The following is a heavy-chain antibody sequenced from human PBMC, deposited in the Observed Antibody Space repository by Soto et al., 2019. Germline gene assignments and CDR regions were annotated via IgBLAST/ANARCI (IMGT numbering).Heavy chain of an antibody. V-gene: IGHV1-69*12. CDR2: IIPIFGTA. Sequence: QVQLVQSGAEVKKPGSSVKVSCKASGGTFSSYAISWVRQAPGQGLEWMGGIIPIFGTANYAQKFQGRVTITAYEYTRTAYMELGSLRSEDTAVYYCARDLRESGSLMDVWGQGTTVTVSS. CDR3: ARDLRESGSLMDV. CDR1: GGTFSSYA. J-gene: IGHJ6*02. D-gene: IGHD3-3*01.